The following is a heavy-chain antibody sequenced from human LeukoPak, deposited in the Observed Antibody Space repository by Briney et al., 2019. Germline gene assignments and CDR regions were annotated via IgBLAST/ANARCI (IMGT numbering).Heavy chain of an antibody. V-gene: IGHV3-7*03. Sequence: GGSLRLSCAASGFTFSSYWMSWVRQAPGKGLEWVANIKQDGGEKYYVDSVKGRFTISRDNAKNSLYLQMNSLRAEDTAVYYCASVGNGVYGTYYFDYWGQGTLVTVSS. CDR3: ASVGNGVYGTYYFDY. J-gene: IGHJ4*02. CDR1: GFTFSSYW. D-gene: IGHD5/OR15-5a*01. CDR2: IKQDGGEK.